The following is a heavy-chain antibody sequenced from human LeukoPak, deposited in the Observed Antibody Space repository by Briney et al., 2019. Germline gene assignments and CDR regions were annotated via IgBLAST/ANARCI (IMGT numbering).Heavy chain of an antibody. CDR1: GDSISSSNSY. D-gene: IGHD1-26*01. J-gene: IGHJ4*02. V-gene: IGHV4-39*01. Sequence: SETLSLTCTVSGDSISSSNSYWGWIRQPPGKGLGWIGSIYYSGNTYYNASLKSRVTISVDTSKNQFSLKLTSVTAADTAVYYCARGRYYFDYWGQGTLVTVSS. CDR3: ARGRYYFDY. CDR2: IYYSGNT.